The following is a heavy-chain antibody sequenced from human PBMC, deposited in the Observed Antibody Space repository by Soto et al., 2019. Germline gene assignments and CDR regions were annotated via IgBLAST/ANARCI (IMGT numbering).Heavy chain of an antibody. CDR2: IYYSGST. CDR3: ARAGRYCSGGSCYSIWFDP. J-gene: IGHJ5*02. CDR1: GGSISSHY. V-gene: IGHV4-59*08. Sequence: PSETLSLTCTVSGGSISSHYWSWIRQPPGKGLEWIGYIYYSGSTYYNPSLKSRVTISVDTSKNQFSLKLSSVTAADTAVYYCARAGRYCSGGSCYSIWFDPWGQGTLVTVS. D-gene: IGHD2-15*01.